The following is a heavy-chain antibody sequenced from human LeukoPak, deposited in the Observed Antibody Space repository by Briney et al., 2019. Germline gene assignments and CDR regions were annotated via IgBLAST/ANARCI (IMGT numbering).Heavy chain of an antibody. D-gene: IGHD6-13*01. Sequence: SETLSLTCTVSGGSISRSNYYWGWIRQPPGKGLEWIGSIYYSGSTYYNPSLKSRVTISVDTSKNQFSLKLSSVTAADTAVYYCARRSSWPNWFDPWGQGTLVTVSS. V-gene: IGHV4-39*01. CDR2: IYYSGST. J-gene: IGHJ5*02. CDR1: GGSISRSNYY. CDR3: ARRSSWPNWFDP.